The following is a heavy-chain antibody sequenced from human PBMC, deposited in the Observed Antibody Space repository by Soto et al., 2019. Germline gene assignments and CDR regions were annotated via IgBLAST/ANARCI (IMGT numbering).Heavy chain of an antibody. CDR2: INHSGST. V-gene: IGHV4-34*01. Sequence: QVQLQQWGAGLLKPSETLSLTCAVYGGSFSGYYWSWIRQPPGKGLEWIGEINHSGSTNYNPSLRSRVTITVITTTIQFSLNLSSVTAAKTAVYYCTREGVPHPDYWGQGTLVTVTS. CDR3: TREGVPHPDY. D-gene: IGHD2-2*01. CDR1: GGSFSGYY. J-gene: IGHJ4*02.